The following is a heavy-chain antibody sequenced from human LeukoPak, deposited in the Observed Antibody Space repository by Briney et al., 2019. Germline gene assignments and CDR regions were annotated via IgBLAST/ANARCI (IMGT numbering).Heavy chain of an antibody. D-gene: IGHD3-9*01. CDR1: GFTFSSYS. V-gene: IGHV3-21*04. CDR2: ISSSSSYI. J-gene: IGHJ4*02. Sequence: GGSLRLSCAASGFTFSSYSMNWVRQAPGKGLEWVSSISSSSSYIYYADSVKGRFTISRDNSKNTLYLQMNSLRAEDTAAYYCAKDNTPFILTGSYFDYWGQGTLVTVSS. CDR3: AKDNTPFILTGSYFDY.